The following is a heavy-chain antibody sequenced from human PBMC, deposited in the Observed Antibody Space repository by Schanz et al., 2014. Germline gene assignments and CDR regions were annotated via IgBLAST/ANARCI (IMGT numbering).Heavy chain of an antibody. V-gene: IGHV1-46*01. D-gene: IGHD4-17*01. CDR2: INPSVGNT. J-gene: IGHJ6*03. Sequence: QVQLVQSGAEVKKPGASVKLSCKASNYIFTKYYIHCVRQAPGQGLEWMGLINPSVGNTNYAQKFRGRVTMTRDTSTSTVYMELSSLRSEDTAVYFCARAPVTVGPYHYYMDVWGKGTTVTVSS. CDR1: NYIFTKYY. CDR3: ARAPVTVGPYHYYMDV.